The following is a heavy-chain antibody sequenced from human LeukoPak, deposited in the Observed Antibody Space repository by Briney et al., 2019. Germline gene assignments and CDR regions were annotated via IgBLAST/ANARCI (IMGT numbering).Heavy chain of an antibody. CDR3: ARVLAGVTMVRGVKVFYYYYGMDV. V-gene: IGHV4-59*12. J-gene: IGHJ6*02. CDR1: GGSISSYY. D-gene: IGHD3-10*01. Sequence: PETLSLTCTVSGGSISSYYWSWIRQPPGKGLEWIGYIYYSGTTNYNPSLKSRVTISVDTSKNQFSLKLSSVTAADTAVYYCARVLAGVTMVRGVKVFYYYYGMDVWGQGTTVTVSS. CDR2: IYYSGTT.